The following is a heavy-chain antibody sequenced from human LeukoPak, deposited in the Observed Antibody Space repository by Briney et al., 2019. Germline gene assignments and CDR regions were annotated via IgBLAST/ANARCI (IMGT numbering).Heavy chain of an antibody. D-gene: IGHD3-22*01. CDR1: GFTFSSYA. CDR3: ARGDDSGYYDYFDY. V-gene: IGHV3-23*05. CDR2: IYTGGNT. J-gene: IGHJ4*02. Sequence: GGSLRLSCAASGFTFSSYAMSWARQAPGKGLEWVSTIYTGGNTYYAASVKGRFTISRDFSKNTVFLHMNSLRAEDTAMYYCARGDDSGYYDYFDYWGQGALVTVSS.